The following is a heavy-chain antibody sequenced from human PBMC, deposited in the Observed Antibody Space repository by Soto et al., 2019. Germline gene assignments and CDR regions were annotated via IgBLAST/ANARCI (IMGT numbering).Heavy chain of an antibody. CDR1: GGTFSSYA. CDR2: IIPIFGTA. Sequence: SVKVSCKASGGTFSSYAISWVRQAPGQGLEWMGGIIPIFGTANYAQKFQGRVTITADKSTSTAYMELSSLRSEDTAVYYCARVLGTFYDRKYYYYGMDVWGQGTTVTVSS. J-gene: IGHJ6*02. V-gene: IGHV1-69*06. CDR3: ARVLGTFYDRKYYYYGMDV. D-gene: IGHD3-22*01.